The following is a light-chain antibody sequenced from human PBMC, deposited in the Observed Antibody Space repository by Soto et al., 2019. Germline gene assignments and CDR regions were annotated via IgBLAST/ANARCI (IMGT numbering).Light chain of an antibody. Sequence: QSALTQPPSASGTPGQSVTIPCTGTSSDVGDYNYVSWYQQHPGKAPKLMIYEVSRRPSGVPDRFSGSKSGNTASLTVSGLQAEDEADYYCSSYTSSSTQVFGTGTKLTVL. V-gene: IGLV2-8*01. CDR2: EVS. J-gene: IGLJ1*01. CDR1: SSDVGDYNY. CDR3: SSYTSSSTQV.